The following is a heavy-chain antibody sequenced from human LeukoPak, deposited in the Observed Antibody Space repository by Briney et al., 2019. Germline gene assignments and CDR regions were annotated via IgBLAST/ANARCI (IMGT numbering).Heavy chain of an antibody. CDR3: ARESTAATFDY. CDR1: GYTFTSYY. CDR2: INPRGGST. J-gene: IGHJ4*02. D-gene: IGHD2-15*01. Sequence: GASVKVSCKASGYTFTSYYMHWVRQAPGQGLEWMGIINPRGGSTSYAQKFQGRVTMTRDRSTSTVYMELSSLRSEDTAVYYCARESTAATFDYWGQGTLVTVSS. V-gene: IGHV1-46*01.